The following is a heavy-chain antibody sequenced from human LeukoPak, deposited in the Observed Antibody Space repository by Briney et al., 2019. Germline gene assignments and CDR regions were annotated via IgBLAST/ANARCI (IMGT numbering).Heavy chain of an antibody. D-gene: IGHD1-1*01. CDR1: GFTFSTYG. V-gene: IGHV3-30*02. J-gene: IGHJ4*02. Sequence: GGSLRLSCAASGFTFSTYGMHWVRQAPGRGLEWVTFVPDHGSNKYYADSVKGRFTISRDNSKNTLYLQMNGLRPEDTAVYYCAKDELMDYWGQGTLVTVSS. CDR3: AKDELMDY. CDR2: VPDHGSNK.